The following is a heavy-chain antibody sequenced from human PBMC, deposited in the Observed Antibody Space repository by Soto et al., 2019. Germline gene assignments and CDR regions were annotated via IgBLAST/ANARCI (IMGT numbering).Heavy chain of an antibody. V-gene: IGHV4-34*01. CDR1: GGSFSGYY. CDR3: ARVGGSRAPRY. D-gene: IGHD2-15*01. J-gene: IGHJ4*02. CDR2: INHSGST. Sequence: QVQLQQWGAGLLKPSETLSLTCAVYGGSFSGYYWSWIRQPPGKGLEWIGEINHSGSTNYNPSLKSRGTISVDTYKNHFSLKLSSVTAADTVVYYCARVGGSRAPRYWGQGTLVTVSS.